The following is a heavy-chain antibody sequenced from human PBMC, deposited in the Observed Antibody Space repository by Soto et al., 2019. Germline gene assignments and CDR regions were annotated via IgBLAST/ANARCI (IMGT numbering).Heavy chain of an antibody. Sequence: ASVKVSCKASGYTFTDYTMHWVRQAPGQRLEWLGWINAGNGNTKYSQKFQGRVTITRDTSASTAYMGLSSLTSEDTAVYYCARDVGSGYVVDAWGQGTQVTVSS. CDR2: INAGNGNT. CDR1: GYTFTDYT. V-gene: IGHV1-3*01. CDR3: ARDVGSGYVVDA. J-gene: IGHJ5*02. D-gene: IGHD3-3*01.